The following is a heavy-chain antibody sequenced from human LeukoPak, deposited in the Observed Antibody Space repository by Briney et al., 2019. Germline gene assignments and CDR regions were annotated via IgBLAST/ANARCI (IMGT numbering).Heavy chain of an antibody. CDR3: ARGGRTWGPGEYYYYYMAV. CDR1: GGSISSSSYY. CDR2: IYYSGST. J-gene: IGHJ6*03. Sequence: SETLSLTCTVSGGSISSSSYYWGWIRQPPGKGLEWIGSIYYSGSTYYNPSLKSRVTISVDASKNQFSLKLSSVTAADTAVYYCARGGRTWGPGEYYYYYMAVWGKGTTVTISS. D-gene: IGHD3-10*01. V-gene: IGHV4-39*07.